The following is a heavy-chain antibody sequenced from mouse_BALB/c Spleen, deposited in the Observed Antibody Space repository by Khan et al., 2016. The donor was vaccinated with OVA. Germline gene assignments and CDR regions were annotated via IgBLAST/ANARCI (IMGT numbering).Heavy chain of an antibody. CDR2: IDPETGGT. Sequence: QVRLQQSGAELVRPGASVTLSCKASGYTFTDYEMHWVKQTPVHGLEWIGAIDPETGGTAYNQTFKGKATLTADKSSSTSYLELRSLKDEDSEVYYCKRSDGYYGYIDVWGTGTTVNGSS. CDR1: GYTFTDYE. J-gene: IGHJ1*03. D-gene: IGHD2-3*01. CDR3: KRSDGYYGYIDV. V-gene: IGHV1-15*01.